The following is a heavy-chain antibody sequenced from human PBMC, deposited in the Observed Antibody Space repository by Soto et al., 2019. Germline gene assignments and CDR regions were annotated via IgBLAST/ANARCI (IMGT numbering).Heavy chain of an antibody. V-gene: IGHV1-18*04. CDR2: ISAYNGNT. J-gene: IGHJ6*02. Sequence: ASVKVSCKASGYTFTSYGISWVRQAPGQGLEWMGWISAYNGNTNYAQKLQGRVTMTTDTSTSTAYMELRSLRSDDTAVYYCARFSDCRSTSCPYYYYGMDVWGQGTTVTVSS. CDR3: ARFSDCRSTSCPYYYYGMDV. D-gene: IGHD2-2*01. CDR1: GYTFTSYG.